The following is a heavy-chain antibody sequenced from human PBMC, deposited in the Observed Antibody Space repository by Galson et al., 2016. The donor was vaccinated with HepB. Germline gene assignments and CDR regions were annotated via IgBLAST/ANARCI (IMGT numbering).Heavy chain of an antibody. CDR2: INAGGVST. CDR3: ARALGSNSDWYFDL. V-gene: IGHV1-46*01. J-gene: IGHJ2*01. Sequence: SVKVSCKASGSTFITYYIHWVRQAPGQGLEWMGVINAGGVSTIYAQKFQGRVTLTRGTPASIVYMELMGLRSDDTATYYCARALGSNSDWYFDLWGRGTLVSVSS. CDR1: GSTFITYY. D-gene: IGHD4-23*01.